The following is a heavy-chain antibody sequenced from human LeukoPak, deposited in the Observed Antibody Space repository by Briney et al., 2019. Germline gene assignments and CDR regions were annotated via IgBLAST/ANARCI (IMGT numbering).Heavy chain of an antibody. CDR1: GYTFSTYP. V-gene: IGHV7-4-1*02. D-gene: IGHD2/OR15-2a*01. J-gene: IGHJ4*02. CDR2: INTNTGSP. CDR3: VRVINILVYLTY. Sequence: ASGKVSCKAPGYTFSTYPMNWVRQAPGQGLEWMGWINTNTGSPTYAQGLTGRFVFSLDTSVSTAFLQINSLKAEDTALYYCVRVINILVYLTYWGQETLVTFPS.